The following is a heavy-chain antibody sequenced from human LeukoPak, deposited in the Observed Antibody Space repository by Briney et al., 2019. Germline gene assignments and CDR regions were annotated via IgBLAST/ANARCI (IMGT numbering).Heavy chain of an antibody. CDR1: GFSFDSYG. J-gene: IGHJ4*02. Sequence: GGSLRLSCAASGFSFDSYGMSWVRQAPGKGLEWVSGINWNGADTTYTDSVKGRFTISRDNAKNSLYLQMNSLRAEDTAVYYCARDHYDYVWGSYRLPRLDGFDYWGQGTLVTVSS. CDR2: INWNGADT. D-gene: IGHD3-16*02. CDR3: ARDHYDYVWGSYRLPRLDGFDY. V-gene: IGHV3-20*04.